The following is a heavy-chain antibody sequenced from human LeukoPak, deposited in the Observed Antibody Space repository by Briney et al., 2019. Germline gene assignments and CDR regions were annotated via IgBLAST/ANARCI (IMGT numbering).Heavy chain of an antibody. J-gene: IGHJ5*02. CDR1: GDSISSYY. CDR3: ATDRTGDNWFDP. CDR2: VYYSGST. Sequence: SETLSLTCTVSGDSISSYYWSWSRQPQGKGLEWIGYVYYSGSTNYNPSLKSRVTMSVDTSKNQFSLRLSSVTAADTAVYYCATDRTGDNWFDPWGQGTLVTVSS. D-gene: IGHD3/OR15-3a*01. V-gene: IGHV4-59*01.